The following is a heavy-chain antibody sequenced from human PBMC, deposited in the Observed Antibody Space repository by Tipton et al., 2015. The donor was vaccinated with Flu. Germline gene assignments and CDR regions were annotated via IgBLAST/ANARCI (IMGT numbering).Heavy chain of an antibody. Sequence: SLRLSCAASGFTFSSYATSWVRQAPGKELEWVSAISGSGGSTYYADSVKGRFTISRDNSKNTLYLQMNSLRAEDTAVYYCAKESDRYCYYIGGCPNWGQGSLVSVSS. D-gene: IGHD2-21*01. CDR1: GFTFSSYA. CDR2: ISGSGGST. J-gene: IGHJ4*02. CDR3: AKESDRYCYYIGGCPN. V-gene: IGHV3-23*01.